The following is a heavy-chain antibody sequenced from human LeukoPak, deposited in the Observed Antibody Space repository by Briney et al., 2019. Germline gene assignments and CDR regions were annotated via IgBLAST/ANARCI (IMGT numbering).Heavy chain of an antibody. D-gene: IGHD3-22*01. CDR2: IIPIFGTA. J-gene: IGHJ3*02. CDR1: GGTFSSYA. Sequence: GASVKVSCKASGGTFSSYAISWVRQAPGQGLEWMGGIIPIFGTANYAQKFQGRVTITTDESTSTAYMELSSLRSEDTAVYYCARDSYDSSGYYRTGAFDIWGQGTMVTVSS. V-gene: IGHV1-69*05. CDR3: ARDSYDSSGYYRTGAFDI.